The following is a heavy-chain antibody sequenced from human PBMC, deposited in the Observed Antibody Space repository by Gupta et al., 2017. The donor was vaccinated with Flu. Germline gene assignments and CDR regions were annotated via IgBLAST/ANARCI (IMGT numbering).Heavy chain of an antibody. J-gene: IGHJ4*02. V-gene: IGHV3-9*01. Sequence: EVQLVESGGGLVQPGRSLRLSCAASGFTFDDYAMHWVRQAPGKGLEWVSGISWNSGSIGYADSVKGRFTISRDNAKNSLYLQMNSLRAEDTALYYCAKGLSIAARPLLDYWGQGTLVTVSS. CDR3: AKGLSIAARPLLDY. CDR2: ISWNSGSI. D-gene: IGHD6-6*01. CDR1: GFTFDDYA.